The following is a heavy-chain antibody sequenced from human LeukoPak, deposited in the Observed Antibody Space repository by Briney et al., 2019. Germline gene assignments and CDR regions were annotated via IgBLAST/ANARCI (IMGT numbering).Heavy chain of an antibody. Sequence: GGSLRLSCAASGXTVSSNYMSWVRQAPGKGLEWVSVIYSGGTTYYADSGKGRFTISRDNSNNTLYLQMNSLRAEDTAVYYCARGPVTRFEIWGQGTMVTVSS. D-gene: IGHD4-17*01. CDR1: GXTVSSNY. CDR3: ARGPVTRFEI. J-gene: IGHJ3*02. V-gene: IGHV3-53*01. CDR2: IYSGGTT.